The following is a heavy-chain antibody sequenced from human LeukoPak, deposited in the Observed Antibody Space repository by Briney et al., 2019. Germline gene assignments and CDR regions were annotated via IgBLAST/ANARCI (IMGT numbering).Heavy chain of an antibody. CDR1: GDSISNSRYY. D-gene: IGHD3-22*01. V-gene: IGHV4-39*01. CDR3: AKAHDFDNNGPH. CDR2: IYYGGTT. J-gene: IGHJ4*02. Sequence: PSETLPLTCTVSGDSISNSRYYWGWIRQPPGQGLEWIGNIYYGGTTYYNSSLESRVTISVDTSKNQFSLRLSSVTAADTAVYYCAKAHDFDNNGPHWGQGTLVTVSS.